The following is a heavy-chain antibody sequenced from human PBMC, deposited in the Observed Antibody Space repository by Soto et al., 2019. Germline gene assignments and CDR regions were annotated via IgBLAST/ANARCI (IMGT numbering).Heavy chain of an antibody. J-gene: IGHJ5*02. CDR3: VRGGGGGLFDP. D-gene: IGHD2-15*01. Sequence: GGSLRLSCAGSGFTFGDSYMSWIRQAPGRGLEWLSYISPGSRYPAYADSVKGRFTIFRDNAKRPLYLQMMSLTAEDTAIYYCVRGGGGGLFDPWGQGTMVTVSS. CDR1: GFTFGDSY. V-gene: IGHV3-11*06. CDR2: ISPGSRYP.